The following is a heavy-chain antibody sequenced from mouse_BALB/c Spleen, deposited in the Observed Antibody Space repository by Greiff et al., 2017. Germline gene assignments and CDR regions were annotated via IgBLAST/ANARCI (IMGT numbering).Heavy chain of an antibody. CDR1: GFTFSSYG. J-gene: IGHJ2*01. CDR2: INSNGGST. D-gene: IGHD2-1*01. Sequence: DVHLVESGGGLVQPGGSLKLSCAASGFTFSSYGMSWVRQTPDKRLELVATINSNGGSTYYPDSVKGRFTISRDNAKNTLYLQMSSLKSEDTAMYYCAIYGNYVDYWGQGTTLTVSS. V-gene: IGHV5-6-3*01. CDR3: AIYGNYVDY.